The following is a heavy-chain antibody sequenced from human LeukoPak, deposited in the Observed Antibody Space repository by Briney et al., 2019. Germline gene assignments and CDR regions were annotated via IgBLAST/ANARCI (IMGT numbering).Heavy chain of an antibody. V-gene: IGHV3-48*03. J-gene: IGHJ4*02. D-gene: IGHD6-19*01. CDR1: GFPFSIYE. CDR3: ALLAVASDFDY. Sequence: GGSLRLSCAVSGFPFSIYEMNWVRQAPGKGLEWVSNIGSSGTTRYYADSVKGRFSISRDNDKNSLYLQMNSLRVEDTGVYYCALLAVASDFDYWGQGALVTVSS. CDR2: IGSSGTTR.